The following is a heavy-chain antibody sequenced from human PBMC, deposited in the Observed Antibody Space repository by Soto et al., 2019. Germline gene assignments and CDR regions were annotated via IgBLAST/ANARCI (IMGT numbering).Heavy chain of an antibody. CDR2: IYYSGST. V-gene: IGHV4-59*01. CDR3: ARDSGYEGYYYYYMDV. Sequence: PSETLSLTCTVSGGSISSYYWSWIRQPPGKGLEWIGYIYYSGSTNYNPSLKSRVTISVDTSKNQFSLKLSSVTAADTAVYYCARDSGYEGYYYYYMDVWGKGTTVTVSS. J-gene: IGHJ6*03. D-gene: IGHD5-12*01. CDR1: GGSISSYY.